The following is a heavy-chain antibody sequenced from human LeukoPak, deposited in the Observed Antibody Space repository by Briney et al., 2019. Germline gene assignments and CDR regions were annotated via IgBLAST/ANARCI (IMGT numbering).Heavy chain of an antibody. CDR2: IYTSGST. CDR3: ARVPRRYYYDSSGYYYLPFDY. D-gene: IGHD3-22*01. J-gene: IGHJ4*02. CDR1: GGSISSGSYY. Sequence: SETLSLTCTVSGGSISSGSYYWSWIRQPAGKGLEWVGRIYTSGSTNYNPSLKSRDTISVDTSKNQFSLKLSSVTAADTAVYYCARVPRRYYYDSSGYYYLPFDYWGQGTPVTVSS. V-gene: IGHV4-61*02.